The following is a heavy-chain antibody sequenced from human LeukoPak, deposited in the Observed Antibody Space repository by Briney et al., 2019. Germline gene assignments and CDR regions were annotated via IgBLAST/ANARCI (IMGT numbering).Heavy chain of an antibody. D-gene: IGHD7-27*01. V-gene: IGHV1-2*02. J-gene: IGHJ5*02. CDR2: INANSGGT. CDR3: ARTCFRGNWGNMNWFDR. CDR1: GYTFTGYY. Sequence: GSLRVSCKASGYTFTGYYMHWVRQGPGEGLEWVGWINANSGGTNYAQTLQGRVTITRDTAISTAYMEMSRLRADDTAVYYSARTCFRGNWGNMNWFDRWGQGTLVTVSS.